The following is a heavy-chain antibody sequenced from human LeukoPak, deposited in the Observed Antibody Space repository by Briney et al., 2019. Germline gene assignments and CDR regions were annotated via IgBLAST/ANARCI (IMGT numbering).Heavy chain of an antibody. J-gene: IGHJ4*02. D-gene: IGHD1-26*01. CDR1: GGSFSAYY. V-gene: IGHV4-34*01. Sequence: SETLSLTCAVSGGSFSAYYWSWIRQPPGMGLEWIGEINHSGSTNYNPSLKSRVTISVDTSKNQFSLKLSSVTAADTAVYYCARWMVGATFDYWGQGTLVTVSS. CDR2: INHSGST. CDR3: ARWMVGATFDY.